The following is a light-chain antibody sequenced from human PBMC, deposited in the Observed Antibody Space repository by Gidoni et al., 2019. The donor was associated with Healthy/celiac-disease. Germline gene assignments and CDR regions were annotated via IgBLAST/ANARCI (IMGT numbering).Light chain of an antibody. V-gene: IGLV1-40*01. CDR3: QSYDSSLSGSV. CDR2: CNS. J-gene: IGLJ2*01. CDR1: SSNIGAGYD. Sequence: QSVLTQPPSVSGAPGQRVTISCTGSSSNIGAGYDVHWYQQLPGTAPKLLIYCNSNRPSGVPDRFSGSKSGTSASLAITALQAEDEADYYCQSYDSSLSGSVFGGGTKLTVL.